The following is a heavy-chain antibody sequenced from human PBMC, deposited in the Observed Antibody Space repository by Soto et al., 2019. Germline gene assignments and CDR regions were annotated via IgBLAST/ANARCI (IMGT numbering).Heavy chain of an antibody. V-gene: IGHV1-58*02. CDR1: GFTFTSSA. Sequence: ASVKVSCKASGFTFTSSAMQWVRQARGQRLEWIGWIVVGSGNTNYAQKFQERVTITRDMSTSKAYMELSSLRSEDTAVYYCAATYSGYDPNPYYYYYMDVWGKGTTVTVSS. CDR2: IVVGSGNT. D-gene: IGHD5-12*01. J-gene: IGHJ6*03. CDR3: AATYSGYDPNPYYYYYMDV.